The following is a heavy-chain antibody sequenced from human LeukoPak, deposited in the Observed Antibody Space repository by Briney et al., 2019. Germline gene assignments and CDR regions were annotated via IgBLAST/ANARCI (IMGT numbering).Heavy chain of an antibody. CDR3: ARARGQDTAMVAGAFDI. V-gene: IGHV3-7*01. CDR1: GFSFSSYW. CDR2: IRQDESER. D-gene: IGHD5-18*01. J-gene: IGHJ3*02. Sequence: GGSLRLSCEGSGFSFSSYWMTWVRQLPGKGPEWVANIRQDESERYFADSVKGRFTISRDNAKKSVYLHMSSLRAEDTAVYYCARARGQDTAMVAGAFDIWGQGTMVTVSS.